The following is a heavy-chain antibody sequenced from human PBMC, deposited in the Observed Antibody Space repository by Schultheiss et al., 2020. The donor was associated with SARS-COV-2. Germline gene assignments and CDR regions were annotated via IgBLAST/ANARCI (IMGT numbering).Heavy chain of an antibody. J-gene: IGHJ6*02. Sequence: SETLSLTCTVSGGSVTSSSYYWSWIRQPPGKGLEWIGHIYYIGGTNYNPSLKSRFTISVDTSKNQFSLKLTSVTAADTAVYYCARSHRASSYGMDVWGQGTTVTVSS. D-gene: IGHD6-6*01. CDR2: IYYIGGT. V-gene: IGHV4-61*01. CDR1: GGSVTSSSYY. CDR3: ARSHRASSYGMDV.